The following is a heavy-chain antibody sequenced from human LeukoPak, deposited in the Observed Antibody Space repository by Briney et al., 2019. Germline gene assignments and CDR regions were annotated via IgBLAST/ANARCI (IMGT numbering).Heavy chain of an antibody. CDR2: ISSSSSYI. V-gene: IGHV3-21*01. D-gene: IGHD4-11*01. CDR1: GFTFSSYS. CDR3: ARDENSNHYYYYGMDV. J-gene: IGHJ6*02. Sequence: GGSLRLSCAASGFTFSSYSMNWVRQAPGKGLEWVSSISSSSSYIYYADSVKGRFTISRDNAKNSLYLQMNSLRAEDTAVYYCARDENSNHYYYYGMDVWGQGTTVTVSS.